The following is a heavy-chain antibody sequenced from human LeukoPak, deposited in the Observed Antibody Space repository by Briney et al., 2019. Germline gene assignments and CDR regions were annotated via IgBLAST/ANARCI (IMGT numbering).Heavy chain of an antibody. J-gene: IGHJ2*01. CDR3: ARVYYGRTYDYWYFDL. V-gene: IGHV4-39*01. CDR2: IYYSGST. CDR1: GGSISSSSYY. Sequence: SETLSLTCTVSGGSISSSSYYWGWIRQPPGKGLEWIGSIYYSGSTYYNPSLKSRVTISVDTSKNQFSLKLSSVTAADTAVYYCARVYYGRTYDYWYFDLWGRGTLVTVSS. D-gene: IGHD3-10*01.